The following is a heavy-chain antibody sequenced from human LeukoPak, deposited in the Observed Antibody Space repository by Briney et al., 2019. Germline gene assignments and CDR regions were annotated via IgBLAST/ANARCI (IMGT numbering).Heavy chain of an antibody. CDR1: GGSNSSYY. CDR3: ARSVEGYCSGGSCYSYYYYMDV. Sequence: PSETLSLTCTVSGGSNSSYYWSWIRQPPGKGLEWIGYIYYSGSTNYNPSLKSRVTISVDTSKNQFSLKLSSVTAADTAVYYCARSVEGYCSGGSCYSYYYYMDVWGKGTTVTVSS. CDR2: IYYSGST. D-gene: IGHD2-15*01. J-gene: IGHJ6*03. V-gene: IGHV4-59*01.